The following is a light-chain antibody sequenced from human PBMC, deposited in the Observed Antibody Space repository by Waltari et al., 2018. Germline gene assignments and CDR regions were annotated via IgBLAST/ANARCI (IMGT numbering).Light chain of an antibody. J-gene: IGKJ1*01. CDR2: GAS. CDR1: QRVTRG. CDR3: QHYLRLPVT. V-gene: IGKV3-20*01. Sequence: EIVFTLSPRTLSLSPGESATLSCRTSQRVTRGLAWYQQKPGQAPRLLIYGASNMATGIPDRFSGSGSGTDFSLTISSLEPEDFAVYYCQHYLRLPVTFGQGTKVEVK.